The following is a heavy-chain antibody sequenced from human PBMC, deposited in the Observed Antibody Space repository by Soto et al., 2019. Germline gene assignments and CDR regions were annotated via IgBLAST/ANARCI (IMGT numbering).Heavy chain of an antibody. J-gene: IGHJ4*02. CDR3: AKRKSKLRITIFGVVSAFDY. D-gene: IGHD3-3*01. Sequence: GGSLRLSCAASGFTFSSYAMSWVRQAPVKGLEWVSAISGSGGSTYYADSVKGRFTISRDNSKNTLYLQMNSLRAEDTAVYYCAKRKSKLRITIFGVVSAFDYSGQGTLVTVSS. CDR1: GFTFSSYA. CDR2: ISGSGGST. V-gene: IGHV3-23*01.